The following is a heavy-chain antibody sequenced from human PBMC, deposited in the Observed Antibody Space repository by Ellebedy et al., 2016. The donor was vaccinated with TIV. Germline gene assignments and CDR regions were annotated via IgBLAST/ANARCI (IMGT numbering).Heavy chain of an antibody. Sequence: PGGSLRLSCAASGFTFSSSWVHWVRQVPGKGLEWVGRIKNKANSYTKDYAASVKGRFTISRDDSKNSLYLQMNSLQTEDTAVYYCAKDMKHLQANAKDYWGQGTLVTVSS. CDR2: IKNKANSYTK. V-gene: IGHV3-72*01. D-gene: IGHD4-11*01. CDR1: GFTFSSSW. J-gene: IGHJ4*02. CDR3: AKDMKHLQANAKDY.